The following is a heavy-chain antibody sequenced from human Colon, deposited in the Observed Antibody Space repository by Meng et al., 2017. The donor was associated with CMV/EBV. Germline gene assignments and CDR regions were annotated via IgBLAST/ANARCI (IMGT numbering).Heavy chain of an antibody. Sequence: ASVKVSCKASGYSFTNYGVSWVRQAPGQGLEWMGWISAYNGNTKYSEKFQGRITMATDTSTSTAYMELRSLRSEDTAVYYCARESFVRATFDIWGQGTMVTVSS. J-gene: IGHJ3*02. CDR3: ARESFVRATFDI. CDR1: GYSFTNYG. D-gene: IGHD3-10*01. V-gene: IGHV1-18*01. CDR2: ISAYNGNT.